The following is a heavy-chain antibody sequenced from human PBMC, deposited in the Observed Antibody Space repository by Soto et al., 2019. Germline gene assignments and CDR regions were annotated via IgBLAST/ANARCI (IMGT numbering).Heavy chain of an antibody. Sequence: GESLKISCKGSGYRFISYWIGWVRQMPGKGLEWMAIIYPGDSDIRYSPSLRGQVTISADKSTSTAYLQWSSLKASDTAMYYCAIKDSSGSTLFDYWGQGTLVTVSS. CDR3: AIKDSSGSTLFDY. CDR2: IYPGDSDI. V-gene: IGHV5-51*01. D-gene: IGHD6-19*01. J-gene: IGHJ4*02. CDR1: GYRFISYW.